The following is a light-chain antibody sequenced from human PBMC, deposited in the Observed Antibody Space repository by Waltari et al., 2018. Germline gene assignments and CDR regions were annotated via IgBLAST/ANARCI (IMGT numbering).Light chain of an antibody. CDR2: EDD. V-gene: IGLV6-57*02. Sequence: KFMLTQPHSVSESPGKTVTISCTGSSGSVASNYVHWYQQRPGRPPTTIIYEDDQRPSGGPERLVGAIDSSSNAAALTISGRRPEDGGDYYCQSYDSKNWVFGGGTKLAGL. CDR3: QSYDSKNWV. J-gene: IGLJ3*02. CDR1: SGSVASNY.